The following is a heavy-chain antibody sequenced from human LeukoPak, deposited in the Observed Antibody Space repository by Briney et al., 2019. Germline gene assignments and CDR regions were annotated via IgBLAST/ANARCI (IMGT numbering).Heavy chain of an antibody. J-gene: IGHJ3*02. CDR2: IKQDGSEK. CDR1: GFTFSSYW. V-gene: IGHV3-7*01. Sequence: GGSLRLSCAASGFTFSSYWMSWVRQAPGKGLEWVANIKQDGSEKYYVDSVKGRFTISRDNAKNTLYLQMNSLRAEDTAVYYCARGGRGILWLGELLLRGNDAFDIWGQGTMVTVSS. D-gene: IGHD3-10*01. CDR3: ARGGRGILWLGELLLRGNDAFDI.